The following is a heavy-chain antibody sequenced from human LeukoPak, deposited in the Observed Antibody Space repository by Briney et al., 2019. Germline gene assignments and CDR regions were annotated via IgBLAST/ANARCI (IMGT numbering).Heavy chain of an antibody. V-gene: IGHV3-20*04. D-gene: IGHD3-22*01. CDR3: AKGTSGYYDSSGFDY. CDR1: GFNFDDYV. J-gene: IGHJ4*02. Sequence: GGSLRLSCAASGFNFDDYVMTWVRQAPGKGLEWVSGINWNGGGRGYADSVKGRFTISRDNAKNSLYLQMNSLRAEGMALYYCAKGTSGYYDSSGFDYWGQGTLVTVSS. CDR2: INWNGGGR.